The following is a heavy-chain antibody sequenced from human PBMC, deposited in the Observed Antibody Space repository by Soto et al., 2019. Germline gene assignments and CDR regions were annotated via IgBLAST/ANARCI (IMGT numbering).Heavy chain of an antibody. V-gene: IGHV3-30*18. D-gene: IGHD6-6*01. CDR2: ISYDGSNK. CDR1: GFTFSSYG. CDR3: AKGEAARISIDY. J-gene: IGHJ4*02. Sequence: LRLSCAASGFTFSSYGMHWVRQAPGKGLEWVAVISYDGSNKYYADSVKGRFTISRDNSKNTLYLQMNSLRAEDTAVYYCAKGEAARISIDYWGQGTLVTVSS.